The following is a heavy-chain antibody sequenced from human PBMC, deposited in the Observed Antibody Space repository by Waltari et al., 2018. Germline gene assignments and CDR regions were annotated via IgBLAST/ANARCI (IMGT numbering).Heavy chain of an antibody. CDR2: ISYDGSNK. Sequence: QVQLVESGGGVVQPGRSLRLSCAASGFTFSSYGMHWVRPAPGKGLEWVAVISYDGSNKYYADSVKGRFTISRDNSKNTLYLQMNSLRAEDTAVYYCAKDEHIVVVTGFDYWGQGTLVTVSS. CDR1: GFTFSSYG. J-gene: IGHJ4*02. CDR3: AKDEHIVVVTGFDY. D-gene: IGHD2-21*02. V-gene: IGHV3-30*18.